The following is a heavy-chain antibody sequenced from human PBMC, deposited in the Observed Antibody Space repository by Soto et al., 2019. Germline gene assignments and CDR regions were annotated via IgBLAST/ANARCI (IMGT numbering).Heavy chain of an antibody. J-gene: IGHJ3*02. D-gene: IGHD1-26*01. CDR3: ARVWDGALDI. V-gene: IGHV4-59*01. Sequence: SETLSLTCTVSGGSISSYYWSWIRQPPGKGLEWIGYIYYSGSTNYNPSLKSRVTISVDTSKNQFSLKLSSVTAADTAVYYCARVWDGALDIWGQGTMVTVSS. CDR1: GGSISSYY. CDR2: IYYSGST.